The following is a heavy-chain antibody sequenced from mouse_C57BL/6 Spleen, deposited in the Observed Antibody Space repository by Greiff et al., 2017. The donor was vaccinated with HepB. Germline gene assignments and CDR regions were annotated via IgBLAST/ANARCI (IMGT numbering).Heavy chain of an antibody. CDR1: GFTFSDYY. Sequence: EVKLVESEGGLVQPGSSMKLSCTASGFTFSDYYMAWVRQVPEKGLEWVANINYDGSSTYYLDSLKSRFIISRDNAKNILYLQMSSLKSEDTATYYCARDRDGSLYFDYWGQGTTLTVSS. CDR2: INYDGSST. J-gene: IGHJ2*01. CDR3: ARDRDGSLYFDY. V-gene: IGHV5-16*01. D-gene: IGHD2-3*01.